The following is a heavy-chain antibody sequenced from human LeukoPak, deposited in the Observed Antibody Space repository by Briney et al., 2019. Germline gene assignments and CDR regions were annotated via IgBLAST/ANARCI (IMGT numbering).Heavy chain of an antibody. Sequence: PGGSLRLSCAASGFTFSSYGMHWVRQAPGKGLEWVAFIRYDGSNKYYADSVKGRFTISRDNSKNTLYLQMNSLRAEDTAVYYCAKLWDYYDSSGPRGPFDYWGQGTLVTVSS. CDR1: GFTFSSYG. D-gene: IGHD3-22*01. CDR3: AKLWDYYDSSGPRGPFDY. V-gene: IGHV3-30*02. J-gene: IGHJ4*02. CDR2: IRYDGSNK.